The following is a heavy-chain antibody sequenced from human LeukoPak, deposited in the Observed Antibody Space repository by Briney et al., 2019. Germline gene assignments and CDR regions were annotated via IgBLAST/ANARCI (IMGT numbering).Heavy chain of an antibody. CDR3: ARGQGDSGSYSSFDY. Sequence: ASVKVSCKTSGYTFTTYFIHWVRQAPGQGLEWMGIINPGSGGTNSAQKFQDRLTMTRDTSTSTVYLELSSLISDDTAVYYCARGQGDSGSYSSFDYWGQGTLVSVSS. J-gene: IGHJ4*02. CDR2: INPGSGGT. D-gene: IGHD3-10*01. V-gene: IGHV1-46*01. CDR1: GYTFTTYF.